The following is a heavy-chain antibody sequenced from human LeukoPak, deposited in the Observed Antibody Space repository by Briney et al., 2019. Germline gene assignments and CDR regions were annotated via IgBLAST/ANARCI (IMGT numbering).Heavy chain of an antibody. CDR3: ARDSAVAGSVNWFDP. D-gene: IGHD6-19*01. CDR1: GFTFSRYS. V-gene: IGHV3-21*01. Sequence: GGSLRLSCAASGFTFSRYSMNWVRQAPGKGLEWVSSISSNNYIYYADSVRGRFTISRDNAKNSLYLQLNSLRAEDTAVYYCARDSAVAGSVNWFDPWGQGTLVTVSP. CDR2: ISSNNYI. J-gene: IGHJ5*02.